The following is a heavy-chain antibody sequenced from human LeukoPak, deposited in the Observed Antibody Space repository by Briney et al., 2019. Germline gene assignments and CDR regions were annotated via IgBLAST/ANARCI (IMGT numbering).Heavy chain of an antibody. CDR2: IYYSGST. D-gene: IGHD7-27*01. CDR1: GGSISSYY. J-gene: IGHJ4*02. V-gene: IGHV4-59*01. CDR3: ARASNWVFDY. Sequence: SVTLSLTCTVSGGSISSYYWSWIRQPPGKGLEWIGYIYYSGSTNYNPSLKSRVTISVDTSKNQFSLKLSSVTAADTAVYYCARASNWVFDYWGQGTLVTVSS.